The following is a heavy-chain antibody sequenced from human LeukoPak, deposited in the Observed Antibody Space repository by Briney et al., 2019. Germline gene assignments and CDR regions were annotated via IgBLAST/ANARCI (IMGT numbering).Heavy chain of an antibody. V-gene: IGHV3-30*03. CDR2: ISYDGSNK. CDR1: GFTFSSYG. D-gene: IGHD5-18*01. CDR3: ARVRVDTAMDGDY. Sequence: GGSLRLSCAASGFTFSSYGMHWVRQAPGKGLEWVAVISYDGSNKYYADSVKGRFTISRDNSKNTLYLQMNSLRAEDTAVYYCARVRVDTAMDGDYWGQGTLVTVSS. J-gene: IGHJ4*02.